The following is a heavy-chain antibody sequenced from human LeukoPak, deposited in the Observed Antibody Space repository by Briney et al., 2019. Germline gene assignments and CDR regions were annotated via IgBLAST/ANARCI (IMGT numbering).Heavy chain of an antibody. J-gene: IGHJ4*02. V-gene: IGHV3-23*01. CDR3: AKSDQYYYDSSGYYSYYFDY. Sequence: GGSLRLSCAASGFTFSSYAMSWVRQAPGKGLEWVSAISGSGGSTYYADSVKGRFTISRDNSKNTLYLQMNSLRAEDTAVHYCAKSDQYYYDSSGYYSYYFDYWGQGTLVTVSS. CDR1: GFTFSSYA. CDR2: ISGSGGST. D-gene: IGHD3-22*01.